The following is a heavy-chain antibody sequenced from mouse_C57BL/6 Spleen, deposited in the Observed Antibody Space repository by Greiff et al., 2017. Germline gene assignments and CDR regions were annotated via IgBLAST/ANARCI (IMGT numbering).Heavy chain of an antibody. CDR3: ERLDYYGKETDYAMDY. Sequence: VQLQQPGAELVRPGSSVKLSCKASGYTFTSYWMHWVKQRPIQGLEWIGNIDPSDSETHYNQKFKDKATLTVDKSSSTAYMQLSSLTSEDSAVYYWERLDYYGKETDYAMDYWGQGTSVTVSS. J-gene: IGHJ4*01. D-gene: IGHD1-1*01. CDR2: IDPSDSET. V-gene: IGHV1-52*01. CDR1: GYTFTSYW.